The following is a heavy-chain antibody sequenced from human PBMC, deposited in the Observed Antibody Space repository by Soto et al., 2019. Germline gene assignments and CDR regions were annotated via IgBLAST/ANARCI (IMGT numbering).Heavy chain of an antibody. CDR2: ISHDGSNK. J-gene: IGHJ4*02. CDR1: GFTFSSYG. V-gene: IGHV3-30*18. Sequence: QVQLVESGGGVVQPGRSLRLSCAASGFTFSSYGMHWVRQAPGKGLEWVAVISHDGSNKYYADSVKGRFTISRDNSKNTLYLQMNRLRAEDTAVYYCAKDEFAYWGQGTLVTVSS. CDR3: AKDEFAY.